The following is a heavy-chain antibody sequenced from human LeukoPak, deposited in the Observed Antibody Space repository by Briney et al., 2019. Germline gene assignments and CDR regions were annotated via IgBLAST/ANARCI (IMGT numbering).Heavy chain of an antibody. D-gene: IGHD6-19*01. CDR2: ISGSGGST. V-gene: IGHV3-23*01. CDR1: GFTFSSYA. Sequence: GGSLRLSCAASGFTFSSYAMSWVRQAPGKGLEWVSAISGSGGSTYYADSVKGRFTISRDNSKNTLYLQMNSLRAEDTAVYYCAKDEAVTGYSSGWYAYFDYLSQGTLVTVSS. CDR3: AKDEAVTGYSSGWYAYFDY. J-gene: IGHJ4*02.